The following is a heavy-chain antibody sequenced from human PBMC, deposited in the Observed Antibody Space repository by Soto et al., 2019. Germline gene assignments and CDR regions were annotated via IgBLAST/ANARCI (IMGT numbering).Heavy chain of an antibody. J-gene: IGHJ6*02. D-gene: IGHD2-8*01. Sequence: QVQLVQSGAEVKKPGSSVKVSCKASGGTFSSYAISWVRQAPGQGLEWMGGIIPIFGTANYAQKFQGRVTITADESTSTAYMELRSLRSEDTAVYYWAREGPYDTYYYYGMDVWGQGTTVTVSS. CDR1: GGTFSSYA. CDR3: AREGPYDTYYYYGMDV. CDR2: IIPIFGTA. V-gene: IGHV1-69*12.